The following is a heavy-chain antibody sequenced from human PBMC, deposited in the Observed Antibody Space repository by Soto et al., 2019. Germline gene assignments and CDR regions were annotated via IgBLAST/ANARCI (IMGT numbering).Heavy chain of an antibody. V-gene: IGHV1-69*01. CDR1: GGGNLRDYR. CDR2: IIPQLGSA. CDR3: ARGGDGYNSAAVY. J-gene: IGHJ4*02. D-gene: IGHD2-21*01. Sequence: QVQLVQSGAEVKEPGSSVKVSCKASGGGNLRDYRTTWVRRAPGQGLEWMGGIIPQLGSANYAQNFQGRGTISAYESTNAVYMGLTSLRSDDTAVCYFARGGDGYNSAAVYWGRGTPVTVSS.